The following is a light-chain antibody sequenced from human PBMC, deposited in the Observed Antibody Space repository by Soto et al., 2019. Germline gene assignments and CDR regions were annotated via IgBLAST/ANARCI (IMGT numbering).Light chain of an antibody. V-gene: IGKV1-5*01. CDR2: DAS. J-gene: IGKJ5*01. CDR1: QSISRW. Sequence: GDRVTITCRASQSISRWLAWYQQKPGKAPKLLIYDASNLQGGVPSRFSGTGSGTEFTPTISSLQPDDFATYYCQHYNSYSHFGQGTRLEIK. CDR3: QHYNSYSH.